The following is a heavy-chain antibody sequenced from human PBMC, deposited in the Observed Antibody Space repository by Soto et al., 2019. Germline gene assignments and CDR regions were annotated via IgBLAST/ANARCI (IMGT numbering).Heavy chain of an antibody. Sequence: GGSLRLSCAASGLTFSEYAMTWVRQAPGKGLEWVSVIGGAGSNIYYADSVEGRFTVSRDDSKHTLYLRMDSLRVEDTAVYFCAKDLVSRNGVYVPFDIWGPGTIVTGSS. J-gene: IGHJ3*02. V-gene: IGHV3-23*01. CDR3: AKDLVSRNGVYVPFDI. CDR1: GLTFSEYA. CDR2: IGGAGSNI. D-gene: IGHD2-8*01.